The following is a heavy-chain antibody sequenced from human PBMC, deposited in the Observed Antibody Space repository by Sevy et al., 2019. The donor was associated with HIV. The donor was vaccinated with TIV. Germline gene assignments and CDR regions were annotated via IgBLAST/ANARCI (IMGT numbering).Heavy chain of an antibody. CDR2: ISPYSGDT. CDR1: GYTFTGYY. V-gene: IGHV1-2*02. D-gene: IGHD1-26*01. CDR3: ATGGDYSGDSFDY. J-gene: IGHJ4*02. Sequence: ASVKVSCKASGYTFTGYYMHWVRQAPGQGLEWMGWISPYSGDTKFAQKFQGRVTMTRDTSISTAHMELSRLRSDDTAVYYCATGGDYSGDSFDYWGQGTLVTVSS.